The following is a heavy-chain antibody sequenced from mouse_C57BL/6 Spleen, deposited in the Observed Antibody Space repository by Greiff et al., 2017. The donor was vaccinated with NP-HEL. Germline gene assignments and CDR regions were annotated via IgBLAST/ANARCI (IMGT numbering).Heavy chain of an antibody. J-gene: IGHJ1*03. CDR1: GFTFSSYA. D-gene: IGHD2-1*01. Sequence: EVQGVESGEGLVKPGGSLKLSCAASGFTFSSYAMSWVRQTPEKRLEWVAYISSGGDYIYYADTVKGRFTISRDNARNTLYLQMSSLKSEDTAMYYCTRAYGNYWYFDVWGTGTTVTLSS. CDR3: TRAYGNYWYFDV. V-gene: IGHV5-9-1*02. CDR2: ISSGGDYI.